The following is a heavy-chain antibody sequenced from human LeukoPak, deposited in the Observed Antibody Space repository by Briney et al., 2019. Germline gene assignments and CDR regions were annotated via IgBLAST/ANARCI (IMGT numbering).Heavy chain of an antibody. CDR1: GFTFSSYE. D-gene: IGHD1-26*01. J-gene: IGHJ4*02. V-gene: IGHV3-48*03. CDR3: ARGMTGSYFGYFDY. CDR2: LSSSGSTI. Sequence: GGSLRLSCAASGFTFSSYEMNWVRQAPGKELEWVSYLSSSGSTIYYADSVKGRFTISRDNAKNSLYLQMNSLRAEDTAVYYCARGMTGSYFGYFDYWGQGTLVTVSS.